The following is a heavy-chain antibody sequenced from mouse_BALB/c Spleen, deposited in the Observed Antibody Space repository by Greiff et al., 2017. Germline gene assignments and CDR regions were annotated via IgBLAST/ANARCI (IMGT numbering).Heavy chain of an antibody. CDR1: GYTFTSYY. Sequence: QVQLQQSGPELVKPGASVKMSCKASGYTFTSYYIHWVKQRPGQGLEWIGWIYPGDGSTKYNEKFKGKTTLTADKSSSTAYMLLSSLTSEDSAIYFCARQFITTVVGTYYYAMDYWGQGTSVTVSS. V-gene: IGHV1S56*01. J-gene: IGHJ4*01. D-gene: IGHD1-1*01. CDR3: ARQFITTVVGTYYYAMDY. CDR2: IYPGDGST.